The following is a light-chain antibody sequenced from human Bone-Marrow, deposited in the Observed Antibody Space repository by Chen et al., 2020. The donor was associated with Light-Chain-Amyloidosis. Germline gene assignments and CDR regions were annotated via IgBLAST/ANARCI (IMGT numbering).Light chain of an antibody. J-gene: IGKJ4*01. CDR1: QTISRNY. Sequence: EIVLTQSPGTLSLSPGEGANLSCRASQTISRNYLTWYQQKFGQAPRLLIYGSSSRATGIQDRLTGSGSGTDFTLTIHRLVPEDFARYYCQQYATSPLTFGGGTKVEI. CDR3: QQYATSPLT. V-gene: IGKV3-20*01. CDR2: GSS.